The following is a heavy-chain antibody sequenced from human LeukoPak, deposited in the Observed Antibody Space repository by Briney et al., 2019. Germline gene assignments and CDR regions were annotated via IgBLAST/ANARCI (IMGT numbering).Heavy chain of an antibody. CDR3: ARELVGGWFDP. CDR2: NYYSVTT. J-gene: IGHJ5*02. Sequence: SETLSLTCTVSGGPNSNSYWSWIPQPPGKGLEWIGYNYYSVTTNYNPSLNRRVTISVDTSKNQISLKLSSVTAADTAVYYCARELVGGWFDPWGQGTLVTVSS. D-gene: IGHD2-2*01. CDR1: GGPNSNSY. V-gene: IGHV4-59*01.